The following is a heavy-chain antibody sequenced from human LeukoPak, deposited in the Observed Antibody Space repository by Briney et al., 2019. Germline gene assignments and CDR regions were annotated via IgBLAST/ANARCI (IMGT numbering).Heavy chain of an antibody. V-gene: IGHV1-46*01. CDR1: GYTFTSYY. Sequence: ASVKVSCKASGYTFTSYYMHWVRQAPGQGLERMGIINPSGGSTSYAQKFQGRVTMTRDTSTSTVYMELSSLRSEDTAVYYCARVSVTNYYGSGSYSDNDYWGQGTLVTVSS. D-gene: IGHD3-10*01. J-gene: IGHJ4*02. CDR2: INPSGGST. CDR3: ARVSVTNYYGSGSYSDNDY.